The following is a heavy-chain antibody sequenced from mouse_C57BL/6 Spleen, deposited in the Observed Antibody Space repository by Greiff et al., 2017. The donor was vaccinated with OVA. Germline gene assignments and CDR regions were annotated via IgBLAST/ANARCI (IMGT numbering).Heavy chain of an antibody. CDR1: GYTFTDYY. Sequence: QVQLQQSGAELVRPGASVKLSCKASGYTFTDYYINWVKQRPGQGLEWIAWIYPGSGNTYYNEKFKGQAPLTADKSSSTAYMQLSSLTSEDSAVYFCAREEYDYDGYYYDYWGQGTTLTVSS. CDR2: IYPGSGNT. V-gene: IGHV1-76*01. D-gene: IGHD2-4*01. J-gene: IGHJ2*01. CDR3: AREEYDYDGYYYDY.